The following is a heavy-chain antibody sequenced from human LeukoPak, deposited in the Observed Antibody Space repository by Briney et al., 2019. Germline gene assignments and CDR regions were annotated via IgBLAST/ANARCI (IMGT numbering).Heavy chain of an antibody. CDR3: ARVSGYSGTWYVDY. J-gene: IGHJ4*02. D-gene: IGHD6-13*01. CDR1: GFTFKSYG. Sequence: GRSLRLSCVASGFTFKSYGMHWVRQAPGKGLEWVAIIWYDGSNKYYADFVKGRFTTSRDNSKNTLYLQMNSLRADDTAVYYCARVSGYSGTWYVDYWGQGTLVRLL. CDR2: IWYDGSNK. V-gene: IGHV3-33*01.